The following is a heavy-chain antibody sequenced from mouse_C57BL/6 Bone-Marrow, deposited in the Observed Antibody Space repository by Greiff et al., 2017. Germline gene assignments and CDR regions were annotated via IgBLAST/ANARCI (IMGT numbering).Heavy chain of an antibody. Sequence: VQLQQPGAELVKPGASVKLSCKASGYTFTSYWMQWVKQRPGQGLEWIGEIDPSDSYTNYNQKFKGKATLTVDTSSSTAYMQLSSLTSEDSAGYYCASPGAWFAYWGQGTLVTVSA. CDR1: GYTFTSYW. D-gene: IGHD4-1*01. J-gene: IGHJ3*01. CDR3: ASPGAWFAY. V-gene: IGHV1-50*01. CDR2: IDPSDSYT.